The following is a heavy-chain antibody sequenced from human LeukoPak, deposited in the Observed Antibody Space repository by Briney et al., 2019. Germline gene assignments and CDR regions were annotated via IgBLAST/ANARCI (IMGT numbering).Heavy chain of an antibody. J-gene: IGHJ4*02. D-gene: IGHD5-24*01. Sequence: GGSLRLSCAASGFTFSDFAMAWVRQAPGKGLEWVSTVSNSGGSRYHADSVKGRLTISRDNSQNTLFLQMNSLRGEDTAVYYCAKDGLSGYNFDYWGQGTLVSVSS. CDR2: VSNSGGSR. CDR3: AKDGLSGYNFDY. CDR1: GFTFSDFA. V-gene: IGHV3-23*01.